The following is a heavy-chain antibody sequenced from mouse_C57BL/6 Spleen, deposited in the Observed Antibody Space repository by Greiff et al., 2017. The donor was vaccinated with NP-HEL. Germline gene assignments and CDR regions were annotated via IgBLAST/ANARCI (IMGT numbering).Heavy chain of an antibody. CDR3: ASSSPYAMDY. Sequence: EVQLQQSGPELVKPGASVKISCKASGYTFTDYYMNWVKQSHGKSLEWIGDINPNNGGTSYNQKFKGKATLTVDKSSSTAYMELRSLTSEDSAVYYCASSSPYAMDYWGQGTSVTVSS. V-gene: IGHV1-26*01. CDR1: GYTFTDYY. CDR2: INPNNGGT. J-gene: IGHJ4*01.